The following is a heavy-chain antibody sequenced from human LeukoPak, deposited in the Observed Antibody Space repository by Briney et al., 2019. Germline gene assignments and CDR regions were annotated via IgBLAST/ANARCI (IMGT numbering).Heavy chain of an antibody. CDR1: GFTFSSYG. Sequence: QPGRSLRLSCAAPGFTFSSYGMHWVRQAPGKGLEWVAVIWYDGSNKYYADSVKGRFTISRDNSKNTLYLQMNSLRAEDTAVYSCAKNGEVLPWFDPWGQGTLVTVSS. CDR3: AKNGEVLPWFDP. D-gene: IGHD1-26*01. CDR2: IWYDGSNK. J-gene: IGHJ5*02. V-gene: IGHV3-33*06.